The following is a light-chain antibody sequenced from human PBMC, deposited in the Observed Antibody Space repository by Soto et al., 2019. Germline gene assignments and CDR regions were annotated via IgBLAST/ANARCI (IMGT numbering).Light chain of an antibody. Sequence: EKVMTQSPATLSVSPGERATLSCGASQSVRSNVAWYQQKPGQPPRLLIYDASTRATGIPSRFSGSGSGTEFTLTISSLKSEDFAVYYCHQSSNCVLTFGGGTKVDSK. CDR1: QSVRSN. J-gene: IGKJ4*01. CDR2: DAS. CDR3: HQSSNCVLT. V-gene: IGKV3-15*01.